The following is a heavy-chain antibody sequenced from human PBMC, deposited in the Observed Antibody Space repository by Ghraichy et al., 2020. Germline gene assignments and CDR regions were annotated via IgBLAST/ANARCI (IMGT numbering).Heavy chain of an antibody. V-gene: IGHV1-8*01. J-gene: IGHJ4*02. Sequence: ASVKVSCKASGYTFTSHDVNWVRQATGQGLEWMGWMNPNSGNTGHAQKFQGRVTMTRNTSISTAYMELSSLRSEDTAVYYCAREGRGTAMASNDYWGQGTLVTVSS. CDR3: AREGRGTAMASNDY. D-gene: IGHD5-18*01. CDR1: GYTFTSHD. CDR2: MNPNSGNT.